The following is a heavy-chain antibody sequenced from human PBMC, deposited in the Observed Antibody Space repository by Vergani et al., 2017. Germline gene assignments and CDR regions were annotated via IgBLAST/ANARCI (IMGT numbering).Heavy chain of an antibody. Sequence: QVQLVQSGAEVKKPGSSVKVSCKASGCTFSSYTISWVRQAPGQGLEWMGRIIPILGIANYAQKFQGRVTITADKSTRTAYMELCSLRCEDTAVYYCARGLRECGFLERVGNSWFAPARQGTPVTV. D-gene: IGHD3-3*01. CDR1: GCTFSSYT. V-gene: IGHV1-69*02. CDR2: IIPILGIA. CDR3: ARGLRECGFLERVGNSWFAP. J-gene: IGHJ5*02.